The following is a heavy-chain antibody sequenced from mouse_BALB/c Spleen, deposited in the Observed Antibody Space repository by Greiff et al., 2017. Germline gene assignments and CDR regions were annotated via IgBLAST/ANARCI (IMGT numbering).Heavy chain of an antibody. Sequence: QVQLQQPGAELVRPGASVKLSCKASGYTFTSYWMNWVKQRPEQGLEWIGRIDPYDSETHYNQKFKDKAILTVDKSSSTAYMQLSSLTSEDSAVYYFEKGGGYKAMDYWGQGTSVTVSS. CDR1: GYTFTSYW. V-gene: IGHV1-74*01. CDR3: EKGGGYKAMDY. CDR2: IDPYDSET. J-gene: IGHJ4*01. D-gene: IGHD2-14*01.